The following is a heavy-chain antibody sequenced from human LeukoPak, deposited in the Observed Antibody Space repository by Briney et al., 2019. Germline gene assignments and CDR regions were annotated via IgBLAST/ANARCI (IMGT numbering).Heavy chain of an antibody. J-gene: IGHJ4*02. V-gene: IGHV1-2*02. CDR1: GGTFSSYA. CDR2: INPHSGAT. D-gene: IGHD1-26*01. CDR3: ARDLGYSNTWYF. Sequence: ASVKVSCKASGGTFSSYAISWVRQAPGRGLEWMGWINPHSGATNYAQKFQGRVTMTRDTSITTAYMDLSSLTSDDTAVYYCARDLGYSNTWYFWGQGTLVTVSS.